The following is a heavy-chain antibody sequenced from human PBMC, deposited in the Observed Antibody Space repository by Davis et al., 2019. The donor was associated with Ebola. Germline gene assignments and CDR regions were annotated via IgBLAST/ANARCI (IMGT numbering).Heavy chain of an antibody. CDR1: GGSVSSGSYY. V-gene: IGHV4-61*01. CDR3: AREDGYHYYGMDV. D-gene: IGHD3-22*01. J-gene: IGHJ6*02. CDR2: IYYSGST. Sequence: MPSETLSLTCTVSGGSVSSGSYYWSWIRQPPGKGLEWIGYIYYSGSTNYNPSLKSRVTISVDTSKNQFSLKLSSVTAADTAVYYCAREDGYHYYGMDVWGQGTLVTVSS.